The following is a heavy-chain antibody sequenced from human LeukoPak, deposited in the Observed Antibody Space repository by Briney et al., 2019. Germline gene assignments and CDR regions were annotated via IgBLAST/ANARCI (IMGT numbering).Heavy chain of an antibody. Sequence: GRSLRLSCAVSGFTFDDYAMHWVRQAPGKGLEWVSGISWNSGSIGYADSVKGRFTISRDNAKNSLYLQMNSLRAEDTALYYCAKDRFPRPYYFDYWGQGTLVTVSS. J-gene: IGHJ4*02. D-gene: IGHD1-1*01. CDR1: GFTFDDYA. V-gene: IGHV3-9*01. CDR3: AKDRFPRPYYFDY. CDR2: ISWNSGSI.